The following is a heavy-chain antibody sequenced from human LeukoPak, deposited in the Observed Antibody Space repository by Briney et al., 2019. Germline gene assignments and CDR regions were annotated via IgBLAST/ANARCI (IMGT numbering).Heavy chain of an antibody. CDR3: ARAYRDFWSGYYANYFDY. D-gene: IGHD3-3*01. J-gene: IGHJ4*02. CDR2: IKQDGSEK. V-gene: IGHV3-7*01. CDR1: GFTFSSYW. Sequence: GGSLRLSCAASGFTFSSYWMSLVRLAPGKGLEWVANIKQDGSEKYYVDSVKGRFTISRDNAKNSLYLQMNSLRAEDTAVYYCARAYRDFWSGYYANYFDYWGQGTLVTVSS.